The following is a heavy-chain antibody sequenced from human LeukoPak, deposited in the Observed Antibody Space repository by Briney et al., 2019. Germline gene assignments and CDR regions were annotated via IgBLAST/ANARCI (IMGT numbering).Heavy chain of an antibody. CDR3: ARDRRYYDSGGYTEGFDY. D-gene: IGHD3-22*01. J-gene: IGHJ4*02. V-gene: IGHV4-59*01. CDR1: GGSISSYY. Sequence: PSETLSLTCTVSGGSISSYYWSWIRQPPGKGLEWIGYIYYSGSTNYNPSLKSRVTISVDTSKNQFSLKLSSVTAADTAVYYCARDRRYYDSGGYTEGFDYWGQGTLVTVSS. CDR2: IYYSGST.